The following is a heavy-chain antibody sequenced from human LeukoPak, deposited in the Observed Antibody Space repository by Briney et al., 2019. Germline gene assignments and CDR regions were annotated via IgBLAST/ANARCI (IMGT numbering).Heavy chain of an antibody. CDR3: ARDVHFSGCHDY. D-gene: IGHD6-19*01. CDR1: GYAFIGYY. CDR2: INPNSGGT. J-gene: IGHJ4*02. Sequence: ASVKVSCKASGYAFIGYYIYWLRQAPGQGLEWMGWINPNSGGTRYAQEFQGRVNMTMDTSISTVYMEMRSLRFDDTAVYYCARDVHFSGCHDYWGQGTLVTVSS. V-gene: IGHV1-2*02.